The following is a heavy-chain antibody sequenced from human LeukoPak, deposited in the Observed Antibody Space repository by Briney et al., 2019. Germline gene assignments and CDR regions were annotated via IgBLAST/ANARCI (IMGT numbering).Heavy chain of an antibody. J-gene: IGHJ4*02. CDR2: VHYSGTT. D-gene: IGHD6-13*01. CDR3: GRQLAGFAAGGFSDY. CDR1: DGSITNYD. Sequence: SETLSLTCTVSDGSITNYDWSWVRQPPGKGLEFIGHVHYSGTTNYNPSLRSRVTISIDTSKQHFFLKLKSVTAADTAVYYCGRQLAGFAAGGFSDYWGQGILVTVSS. V-gene: IGHV4-59*01.